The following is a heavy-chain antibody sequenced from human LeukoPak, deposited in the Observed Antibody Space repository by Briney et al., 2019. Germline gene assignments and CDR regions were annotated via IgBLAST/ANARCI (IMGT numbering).Heavy chain of an antibody. D-gene: IGHD2-15*01. Sequence: PSETLSLTCSVSGGSISSSYWTWIRQPPGKGLECIGYISKGGSTNYNPSLKSRVTISVDTSKNQVSLNLSSVTAADTAVYYCARDKHNPNCSGGRCYPYFFDSWGQGSLATVSS. V-gene: IGHV4-59*01. CDR3: ARDKHNPNCSGGRCYPYFFDS. CDR1: GGSISSSY. J-gene: IGHJ4*02. CDR2: ISKGGST.